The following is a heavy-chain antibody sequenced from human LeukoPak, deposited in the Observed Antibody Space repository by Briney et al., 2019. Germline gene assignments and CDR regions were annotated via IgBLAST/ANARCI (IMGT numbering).Heavy chain of an antibody. V-gene: IGHV3-30*04. J-gene: IGHJ4*02. CDR3: ASGYAYYYGSGSYH. CDR2: ISHDGSNR. CDR1: GITFNSYA. Sequence: GGSLRLSCAASGITFNSYAMHWVRQAPGKGLEWVAVISHDGSNRYYGDSVKGRFTISRDNSKNTLFLQMDSLRAEDTAVYYCASGYAYYYGSGSYHWGQGTLVTVSS. D-gene: IGHD3-10*01.